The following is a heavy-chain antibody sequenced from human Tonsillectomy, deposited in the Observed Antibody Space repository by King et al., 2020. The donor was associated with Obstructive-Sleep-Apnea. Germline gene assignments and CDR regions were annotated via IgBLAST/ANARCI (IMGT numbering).Heavy chain of an antibody. J-gene: IGHJ6*02. CDR1: GFIFNNYA. V-gene: IGHV3-30-3*01. CDR3: ATKHHNNSGTNYFGMDF. Sequence: VQLVQSGGGVVQPGRSLRISCVASGFIFNNYAVHWVRQPPGQGLEWVSMISYDGGTTYYAGSVKGRFTISRDNSKNQLYPQMSSLRVEDTAVYYGATKHHNNSGTNYFGMDFGGQGTTVTVSS. CDR2: ISYDGGTT. D-gene: IGHD1-14*01.